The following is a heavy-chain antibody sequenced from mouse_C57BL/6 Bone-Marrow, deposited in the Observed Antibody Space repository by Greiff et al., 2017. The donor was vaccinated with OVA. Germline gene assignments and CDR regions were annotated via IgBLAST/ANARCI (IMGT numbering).Heavy chain of an antibody. Sequence: VQLQQSGPELVKPGASVKISCKASGYTFTDYYMNWVKQSHGKSLEWIGDINPNNGGTSYNQKFKGKATLTVDKSSSPAYMELRSLTSADSAVXNTARALYYSASSYSYFDVWGAETTVT. CDR3: ARALYYSASSYSYFDV. CDR2: INPNNGGT. V-gene: IGHV1-26*01. J-gene: IGHJ1*01. CDR1: GYTFTDYY. D-gene: IGHD1-1*01.